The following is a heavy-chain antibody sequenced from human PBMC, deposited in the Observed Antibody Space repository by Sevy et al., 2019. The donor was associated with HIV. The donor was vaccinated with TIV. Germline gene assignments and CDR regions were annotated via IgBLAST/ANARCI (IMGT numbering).Heavy chain of an antibody. Sequence: GGSLRLSCEASGFTVSGNYMAWVRLAPGKGLEWVSLIDSGGSTYYADSVKGRFTISRDNAKNILYLQMNPLRAEDTAVYFYARDRYYDASGYYYYYYGMDVWGQGTTVTVSS. CDR2: IDSGGST. CDR3: ARDRYYDASGYYYYYYGMDV. D-gene: IGHD3-22*01. V-gene: IGHV3-66*01. CDR1: GFTVSGNY. J-gene: IGHJ6*02.